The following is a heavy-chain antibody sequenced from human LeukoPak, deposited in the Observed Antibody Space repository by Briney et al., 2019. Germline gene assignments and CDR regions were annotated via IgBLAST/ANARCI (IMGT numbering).Heavy chain of an antibody. V-gene: IGHV1-69*05. CDR3: ARGTDYSHAFDI. Sequence: ASVKVSCKASGYTFTSYAISWVRQAPGQGLEWMGGIIPIFGTANYAQKFQGRVTITTDESTSTAYMELSSLRSEDTAVYYCARGTDYSHAFDIWGQGTMVTVSS. D-gene: IGHD5-12*01. CDR1: GYTFTSYA. J-gene: IGHJ3*02. CDR2: IIPIFGTA.